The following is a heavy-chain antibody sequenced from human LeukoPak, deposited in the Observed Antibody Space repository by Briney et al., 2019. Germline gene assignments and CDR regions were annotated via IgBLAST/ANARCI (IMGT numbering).Heavy chain of an antibody. CDR2: IGTAGDT. V-gene: IGHV3-13*01. CDR1: GFTFSSYD. J-gene: IGHJ6*02. D-gene: IGHD1-26*01. CDR3: ARSYQYSGSYRYGMDV. Sequence: GGSRRLSCAASGFTFSSYDIHWVRQATGKGLEWVSAIGTAGDTYYPGSVKGRFTISRENAKNSLYLQMNSLRAGDTAVYYCARSYQYSGSYRYGMDVWGQGTPVTVSS.